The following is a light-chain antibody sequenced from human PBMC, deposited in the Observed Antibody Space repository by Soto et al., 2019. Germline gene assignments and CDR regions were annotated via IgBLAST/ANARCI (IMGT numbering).Light chain of an antibody. V-gene: IGKV1-5*01. CDR2: DAS. Sequence: DIQMTQSPSTLSASVGDRVTITCRASQSISRWLAWYQQKPGKAPKALIYDASTLRSGVPSRFSGGGSGTEFTLTISSLQPDDFTPHCCRQSNSSSTFGLGTRFESK. CDR3: RQSNSSST. CDR1: QSISRW. J-gene: IGKJ5*01.